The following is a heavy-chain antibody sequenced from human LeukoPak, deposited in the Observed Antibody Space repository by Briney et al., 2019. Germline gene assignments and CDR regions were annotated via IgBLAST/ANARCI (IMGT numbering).Heavy chain of an antibody. D-gene: IGHD2-2*01. CDR1: GYTFTSYG. Sequence: GASVKVSCKASGYTFTSYGISWVRQAPGQGLEWMGWINPNSGGTNYAQKFQGRVTMTRDTSISTAYMELSRLRSDDTAVYYCAILRTSGTTLDYWGQGTLVTVSS. V-gene: IGHV1-2*02. J-gene: IGHJ4*02. CDR3: AILRTSGTTLDY. CDR2: INPNSGGT.